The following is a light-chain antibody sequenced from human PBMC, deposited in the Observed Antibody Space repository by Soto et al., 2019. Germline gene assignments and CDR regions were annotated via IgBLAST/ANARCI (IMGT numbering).Light chain of an antibody. J-gene: IGLJ1*01. Sequence: QSVLTQPASVSGSPGQSITISCTGTSSDVGSYNLVSWYQQHPGKAPKLMTYEGSKRPSGVSNCFSGSKSGNTASLTISGLQAEDEADYYCCSYAGSSTSYVFGTGTKVTVL. CDR1: SSDVGSYNL. CDR2: EGS. CDR3: CSYAGSSTSYV. V-gene: IGLV2-23*01.